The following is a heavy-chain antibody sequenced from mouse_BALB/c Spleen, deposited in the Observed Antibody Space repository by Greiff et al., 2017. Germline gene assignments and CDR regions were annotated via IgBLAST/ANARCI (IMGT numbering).Heavy chain of an antibody. CDR3: ARYDRGHWYFDV. D-gene: IGHD2-14*01. CDR2: ISYSGST. CDR1: GYSITSDYA. J-gene: IGHJ1*01. Sequence: VQLQQSGPGLVKPSQSLSLTCTVTGYSITSDYAWNWIRQFPGNKLEWMGYISYSGSTSYNPSLKSRISITRDTSKNQFFLQLNSVTTEDTATYYCARYDRGHWYFDVWGAGTTVTVSS. V-gene: IGHV3-2*02.